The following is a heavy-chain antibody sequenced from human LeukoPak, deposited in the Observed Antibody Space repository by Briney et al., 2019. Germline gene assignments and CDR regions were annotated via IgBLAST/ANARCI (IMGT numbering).Heavy chain of an antibody. J-gene: IGHJ4*02. CDR1: GGSISSSSAY. CDR3: VSPRGFSYGYFDY. V-gene: IGHV4-39*01. CDR2: IYYSKNT. Sequence: KASETLSLTCTVSGGSISSSSAYWGRIRQPPGKGLEWIGSIYYSKNTYYNPSLKSRVTISADTSKNQFSLTLGSVSATDTAVYYCVSPRGFSYGYFDYWGQGTLVTVSS. D-gene: IGHD5-18*01.